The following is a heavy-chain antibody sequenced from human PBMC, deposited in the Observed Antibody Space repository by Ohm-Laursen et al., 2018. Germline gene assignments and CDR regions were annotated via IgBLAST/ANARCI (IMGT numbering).Heavy chain of an antibody. J-gene: IGHJ4*02. V-gene: IGHV3-23*01. D-gene: IGHD6-19*01. CDR3: AKGTYSGGWSH. Sequence: SLRLSCSASGFTFSSYAMSWVRQAPGKGLEWVSAISGSGGSTYYADSVKGRFTISRDNSKNTLYLQMNSLRAEDTAVYYCAKGTYSGGWSHWGQGTLVTVSS. CDR2: ISGSGGST. CDR1: GFTFSSYA.